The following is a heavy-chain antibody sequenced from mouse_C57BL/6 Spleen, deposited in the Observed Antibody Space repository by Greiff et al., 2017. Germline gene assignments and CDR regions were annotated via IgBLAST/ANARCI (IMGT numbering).Heavy chain of an antibody. V-gene: IGHV5-15*01. CDR3: AGQGDGNSYGFEY. CDR1: GFTFSDSG. Sequence: EVQRVESGGGLVQPGGPLKLSCAASGFTFSDSGMAWVRQAPRKGPEWVAFISNLAYSIYYADTVTGRFTISRENAKNTLYLEMRRLRSEDTAMYCCAGQGDGNSYGFEYWCQGTTLTDSS. CDR2: ISNLAYSI. J-gene: IGHJ2*01. D-gene: IGHD1-1*01.